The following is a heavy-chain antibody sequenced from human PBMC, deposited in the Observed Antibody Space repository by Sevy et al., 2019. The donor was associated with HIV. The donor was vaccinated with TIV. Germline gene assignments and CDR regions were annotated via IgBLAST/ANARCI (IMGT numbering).Heavy chain of an antibody. CDR3: ARDGGYSIKWYPLY. CDR1: GFAFSSHA. D-gene: IGHD6-13*01. Sequence: GGSLRLSCAASGFAFSSHAMHWVRQAPGKGLEWVAVISYEGTETFYAASVEGRFTISRDTSKNMLSLQINSLRPEDTAVYFCARDGGYSIKWYPLYWGHGTLVTVSS. V-gene: IGHV3-30-3*01. J-gene: IGHJ4*01. CDR2: ISYEGTET.